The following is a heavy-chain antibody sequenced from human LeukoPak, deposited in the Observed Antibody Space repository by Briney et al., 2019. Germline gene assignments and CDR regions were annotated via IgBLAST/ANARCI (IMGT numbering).Heavy chain of an antibody. CDR3: ARDIAVAGTDYYGMDV. Sequence: GGSLRLSCAASGFTFSDYYMSWIRQAPGKGLEWVPYISSSSSYTNYADSVKGRFTISRDNAKNSLYLQMNSLRAEDTAVYYCARDIAVAGTDYYGMDVWGKGTTVTVSS. D-gene: IGHD6-19*01. J-gene: IGHJ6*04. CDR1: GFTFSDYY. CDR2: ISSSSSYT. V-gene: IGHV3-11*06.